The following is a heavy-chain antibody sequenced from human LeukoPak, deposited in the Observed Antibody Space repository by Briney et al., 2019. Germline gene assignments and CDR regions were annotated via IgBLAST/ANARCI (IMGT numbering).Heavy chain of an antibody. Sequence: SETLSLTCTVSGGSISSGDYYWSWIRQPPGKGLEWIGYMYYSGSTYYNPSLKSRVTISVDTSKNQFSLKLNSVTAADTAMYYCARYSGSYYLDYWGQGTLVTVSS. J-gene: IGHJ4*02. CDR3: ARYSGSYYLDY. CDR2: MYYSGST. V-gene: IGHV4-30-4*01. D-gene: IGHD1-26*01. CDR1: GGSISSGDYY.